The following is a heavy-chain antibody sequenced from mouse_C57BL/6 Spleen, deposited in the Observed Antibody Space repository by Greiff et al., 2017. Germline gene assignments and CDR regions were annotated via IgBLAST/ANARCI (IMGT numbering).Heavy chain of an antibody. Sequence: EVMLVESGGGLVQSGRSLRLSCATSGFTFSDFYMEWVRQAPGKGLEWIAASRNKANDYTTEYSASVKGRFIVSRDTSQSILYLQLNALRAEDHAIYYFARDSYYDRAMDYLGQGTTVTVSS. D-gene: IGHD2-4*01. CDR3: ARDSYYDRAMDY. CDR1: GFTFSDFY. J-gene: IGHJ4*01. CDR2: SRNKANDYTT. V-gene: IGHV7-1*01.